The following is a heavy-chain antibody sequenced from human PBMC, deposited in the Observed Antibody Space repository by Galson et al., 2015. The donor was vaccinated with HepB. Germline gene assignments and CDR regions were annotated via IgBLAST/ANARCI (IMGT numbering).Heavy chain of an antibody. V-gene: IGHV3-7*05. Sequence: SLRLSCAASEFRFSMYSMNWVRQAPGKGLEWVANIREDGSEKNYVDSVKGRFTISRDNAKNSLYLQMNSLRAEDTAVYYCARVKRGEWYSFYYYGMDVWGQGTTVTVSS. J-gene: IGHJ6*02. D-gene: IGHD3-10*01. CDR3: ARVKRGEWYSFYYYGMDV. CDR1: EFRFSMYS. CDR2: IREDGSEK.